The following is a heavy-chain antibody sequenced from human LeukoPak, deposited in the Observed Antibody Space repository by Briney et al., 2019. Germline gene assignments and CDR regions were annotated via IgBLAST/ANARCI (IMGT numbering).Heavy chain of an antibody. J-gene: IGHJ3*02. CDR3: ARDSGQLLIPTDAFDI. D-gene: IGHD2-2*01. CDR2: ISAYNGNT. V-gene: IGHV1-18*01. CDR1: GYTFTSYG. Sequence: ASVKVSCKASGYTFTSYGISWVRQAPGQGLEWMGWISAYNGNTNYAQKLQDRVTMTTDTSTSTAYMELRSLRSDDTAVYYCARDSGQLLIPTDAFDIWGQGTMVTVSS.